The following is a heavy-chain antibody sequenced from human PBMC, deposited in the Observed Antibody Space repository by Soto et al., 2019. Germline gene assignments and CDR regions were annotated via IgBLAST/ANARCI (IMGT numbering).Heavy chain of an antibody. J-gene: IGHJ4*02. CDR3: ARGKYSAFDY. CDR2: TGYTSKWYN. D-gene: IGHD5-18*01. CDR1: GDSISTNNVA. Sequence: QVQLQQSGPGLVKPSQTLSLTCAISGDSISTNNVAWNWIRQSPSGGLEWLGRTGYTSKWYNDYDVSGRSRLTINPDTSKNQFSLQLNSVTLDDTAVYYCARGKYSAFDYWGQGTLVTVSS. V-gene: IGHV6-1*01.